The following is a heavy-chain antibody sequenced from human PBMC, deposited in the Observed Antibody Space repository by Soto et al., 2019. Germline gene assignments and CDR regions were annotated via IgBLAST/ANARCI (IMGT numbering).Heavy chain of an antibody. CDR2: ISYDGNNK. CDR1: EFTFSNYA. D-gene: IGHD4-4*01. CDR3: ARGPSYRDSYFGH. J-gene: IGHJ4*02. V-gene: IGHV3-30*03. Sequence: QVQLMESGGGAVQPGGSRRLSCAASEFTFSNYAMHWVRQAPGKGLQWLAVISYDGNNKYYADSVEGRFTISRDNSKNTGYLQMNSLRLEDTAVYYCARGPSYRDSYFGHWGQGTLVTVSS.